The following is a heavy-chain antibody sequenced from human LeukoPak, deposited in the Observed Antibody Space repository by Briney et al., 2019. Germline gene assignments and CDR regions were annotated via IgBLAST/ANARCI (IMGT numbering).Heavy chain of an antibody. V-gene: IGHV7-4-1*02. CDR1: GYTFTSYA. CDR2: INTNTGNP. Sequence: ASVKVSCKASGYTFTSYAMNWVRQAPGQGLEWMGWINTNTGNPTYAQGFTGRFVFSLDTSVSTAYLQISSLKAEDTAVYYCARRDSSGYYYVDAFDIWGQGTMVTVSS. CDR3: ARRDSSGYYYVDAFDI. D-gene: IGHD3-22*01. J-gene: IGHJ3*02.